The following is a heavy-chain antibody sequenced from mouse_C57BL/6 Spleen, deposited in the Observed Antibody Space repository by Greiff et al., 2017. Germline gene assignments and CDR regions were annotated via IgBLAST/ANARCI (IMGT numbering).Heavy chain of an antibody. Sequence: EVHLVESGGGLVKPGGSLKLSCAASGFTFSDYGMHWVRQAPEKGLEWVAYISSGSRTIYYADTVKGRFTLSRDNPSNTLFLQMTSLRAEDTAMYYCASDYGSSDGAWFAYWGQGTLVTGSA. D-gene: IGHD1-1*01. CDR3: ASDYGSSDGAWFAY. CDR1: GFTFSDYG. J-gene: IGHJ3*01. CDR2: ISSGSRTI. V-gene: IGHV5-17*01.